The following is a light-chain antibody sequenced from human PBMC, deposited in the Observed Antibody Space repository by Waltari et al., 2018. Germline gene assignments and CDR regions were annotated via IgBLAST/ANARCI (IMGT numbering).Light chain of an antibody. CDR1: ALPKRF. CDR2: EDT. Sequence: SYELTQPPSVSVSPGRTATITCSGDALPKRFAYWYQQKSGQAPVLVIYEDTQRPSGLSDRFSCSNSGAVATLTISGAQVDDEAEYFCFSTDSTGNLRVFGGGTKLTVL. V-gene: IGLV3-10*01. J-gene: IGLJ3*02. CDR3: FSTDSTGNLRV.